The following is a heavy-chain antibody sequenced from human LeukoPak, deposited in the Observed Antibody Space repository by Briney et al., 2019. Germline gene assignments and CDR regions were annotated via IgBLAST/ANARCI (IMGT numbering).Heavy chain of an antibody. CDR3: AKDHTSGWSDY. CDR2: ISGSGDST. V-gene: IGHV3-23*01. D-gene: IGHD6-19*01. CDR1: GFTFSSDT. J-gene: IGHJ4*02. Sequence: GGSLRLSCAASGFTFSSDTMSWVRQAPGKGLEWVSGISGSGDSTYYADSVKGRFTIARDNSKNTLYLEMNSLRAEDTAVYYCAKDHTSGWSDYWGPGTLVTVSS.